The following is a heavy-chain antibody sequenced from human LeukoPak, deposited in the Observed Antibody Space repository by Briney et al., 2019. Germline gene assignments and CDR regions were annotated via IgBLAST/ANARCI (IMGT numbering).Heavy chain of an antibody. CDR2: IWYDGSNK. D-gene: IGHD2/OR15-2a*01. V-gene: IGHV3-33*01. Sequence: GRSLRLSCAASGFTFSSYGMHWVRQAPREGLEWVAMIWYDGSNKYCADSVKGRFTISRDNSKNTLYLQMDSLRAEDTAVYYCARDNLSDWGQGTLVTVSS. CDR3: ARDNLSD. CDR1: GFTFSSYG. J-gene: IGHJ4*02.